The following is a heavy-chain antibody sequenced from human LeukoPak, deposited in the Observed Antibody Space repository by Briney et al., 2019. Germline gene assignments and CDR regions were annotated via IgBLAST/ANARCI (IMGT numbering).Heavy chain of an antibody. V-gene: IGHV4-39*07. D-gene: IGHD2-15*01. CDR3: ARVTNICSGGSCYPHGMDV. J-gene: IGHJ6*02. CDR1: GGSISSSSYY. Sequence: SETLSLTCTVSGGSISSSSYYWGWIRQPPGKGLEWIGSIYYSGSTYYNPSLKSRVTISVDTSKNQFSLKLSSVTAADTAVYYCARVTNICSGGSCYPHGMDVWGQGTTVTVSS. CDR2: IYYSGST.